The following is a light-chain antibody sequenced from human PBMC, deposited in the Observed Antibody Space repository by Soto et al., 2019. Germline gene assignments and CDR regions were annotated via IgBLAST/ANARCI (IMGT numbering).Light chain of an antibody. CDR3: QQSYSSPQT. Sequence: DLQMTQSPSSLSASVGDRVSITCRAGQNINRFLNWYQQKPGKAPKLLIYGASSLKSGVPSRFSGSGSGTDFTLTISSLQPEDFATYYCQQSYSSPQTFGQGTQVETK. J-gene: IGKJ1*01. V-gene: IGKV1-39*01. CDR1: QNINRF. CDR2: GAS.